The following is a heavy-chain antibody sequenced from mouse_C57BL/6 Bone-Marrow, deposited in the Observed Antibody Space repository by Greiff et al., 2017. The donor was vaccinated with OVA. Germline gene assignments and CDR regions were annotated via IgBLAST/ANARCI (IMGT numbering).Heavy chain of an antibody. J-gene: IGHJ4*01. CDR3: VRHQFSYAMDY. CDR2: IRSKSNNYAT. CDR1: GFSFNTYA. V-gene: IGHV10-1*01. Sequence: EVHLVESGGGFVQPKGSLKLSCAASGFSFNTYAMNWVRQAPGKGLEWVARIRSKSNNYATYYADSVKDRFTISRDDSESMLYLQMHNLETEDTAMYYCVRHQFSYAMDYWGQGTSVTVSS.